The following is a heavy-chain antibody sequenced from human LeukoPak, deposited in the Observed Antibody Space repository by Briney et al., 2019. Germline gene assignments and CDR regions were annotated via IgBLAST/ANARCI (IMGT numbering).Heavy chain of an antibody. J-gene: IGHJ6*03. CDR3: ARGGYGHNMDV. CDR1: GFTFSNYY. Sequence: GGSLRLSCAASGFTFSNYYMYWVRQAPGKGPVWVSRIKNAGDDPIYADSVKGRFTISRDNAKNTVYLQMNSLRAEDTAVYYCARGGYGHNMDVWGEGTTVTVSS. V-gene: IGHV3-74*01. CDR2: IKNAGDDP. D-gene: IGHD3-10*01.